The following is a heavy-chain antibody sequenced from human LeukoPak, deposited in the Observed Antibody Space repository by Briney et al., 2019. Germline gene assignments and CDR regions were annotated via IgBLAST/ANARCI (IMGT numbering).Heavy chain of an antibody. CDR1: GYSFTSYW. V-gene: IGHV5-51*01. CDR2: IYPGDSDT. Sequence: GESLKISCKGSGYSFTSYWIGWVRQMPGKGLEWMGIIYPGDSDTRYSPSFQGQVTISAGKSISTAYLQWSSLKASDTAMYYCARSYGSGSYNYYYYGMDVWGKGTTVTVSS. D-gene: IGHD3-10*01. CDR3: ARSYGSGSYNYYYYGMDV. J-gene: IGHJ6*04.